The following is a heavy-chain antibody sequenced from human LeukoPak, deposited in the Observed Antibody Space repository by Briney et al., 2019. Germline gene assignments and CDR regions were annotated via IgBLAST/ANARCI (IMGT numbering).Heavy chain of an antibody. Sequence: ASVKVSCKASGYTFTSYGISWVRQAPGQGLEWMGWISAYNGNTNYAQKLQGSVTMTTDTSTSTAYMELRSLRSDDTAVYYCARGGGYYDSSGPTDYWGQGTLVTVSS. V-gene: IGHV1-18*01. CDR1: GYTFTSYG. J-gene: IGHJ4*02. CDR2: ISAYNGNT. D-gene: IGHD3-22*01. CDR3: ARGGGYYDSSGPTDY.